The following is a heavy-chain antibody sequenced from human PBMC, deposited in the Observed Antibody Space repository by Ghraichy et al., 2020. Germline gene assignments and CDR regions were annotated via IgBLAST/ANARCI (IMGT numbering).Heavy chain of an antibody. V-gene: IGHV4-59*08. CDR2: VYYNGNT. J-gene: IGHJ6*02. CDR3: ARRGRGYSLYFYGLDI. CDR1: GGSIRSYY. Sequence: SETLSLICTVSGGSIRSYYWSWIRHPPGKGLEWTGYVYYNGNTDYSPSLKSRATISIDTSKNQFSLRLTSVTAADTAVYYCARRGRGYSLYFYGLDIWGHGTTVTVSS. D-gene: IGHD5-18*01.